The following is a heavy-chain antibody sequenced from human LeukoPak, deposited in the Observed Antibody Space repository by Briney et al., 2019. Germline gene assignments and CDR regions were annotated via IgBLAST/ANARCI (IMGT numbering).Heavy chain of an antibody. V-gene: IGHV3-74*01. D-gene: IGHD6-19*01. CDR1: GFNFRIYW. J-gene: IGHJ4*02. Sequence: GGSLRLSCEASGFNFRIYWMHWARQARGKGLVWVSRVNSDGASTNYADSVKGRFTISRDSAKNRLYLQMKSLRADDTAVYYCVRDQGWYYFDYWGQGALVTVSS. CDR3: VRDQGWYYFDY. CDR2: VNSDGAST.